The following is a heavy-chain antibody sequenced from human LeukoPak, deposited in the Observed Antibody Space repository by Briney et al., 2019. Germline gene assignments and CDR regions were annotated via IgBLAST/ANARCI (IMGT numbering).Heavy chain of an antibody. CDR1: GFTFSSYW. J-gene: IGHJ4*02. D-gene: IGHD5-12*01. CDR2: IKQDGSEK. Sequence: GGSLRLSCAASGFTFSSYWMSWVRQAPGKGLEWVSNIKQDGSEKYYVDSVKGRFTISRDNAKNSLYLQMNSLRPEDTAVYYCARDPQRSYSGYEIDYWGQGTLVTVSS. V-gene: IGHV3-7*01. CDR3: ARDPQRSYSGYEIDY.